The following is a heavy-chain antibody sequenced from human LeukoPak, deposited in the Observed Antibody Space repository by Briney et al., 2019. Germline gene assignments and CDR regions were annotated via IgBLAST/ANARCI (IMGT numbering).Heavy chain of an antibody. J-gene: IGHJ4*02. CDR2: IFTSGST. D-gene: IGHD5-12*01. CDR1: GGSISSGSYY. Sequence: PSETLSLTCTVSGGSISSGSYYWSWIRQPAGKGLEWIGRIFTSGSTKYNPSLKSRVTISVDTPKNQFSLKLSSVTAADTAVYYCARQYSGYDWRFDYWGQGTLVTVSS. CDR3: ARQYSGYDWRFDY. V-gene: IGHV4-61*02.